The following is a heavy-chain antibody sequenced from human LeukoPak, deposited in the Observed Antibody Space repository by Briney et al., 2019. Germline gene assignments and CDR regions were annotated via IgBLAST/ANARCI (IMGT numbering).Heavy chain of an antibody. Sequence: SETLSLTCTVSGGSISSSSYYWGWIRQPPGKGLEWIGRIYTSGSTNYNPSLKSRVTMSVDTSKNQFSLKLSSVTAADTAVYYCAREQAALLSLYYYYYYMDVWGKGTTVTISS. CDR2: IYTSGST. V-gene: IGHV4-39*07. CDR1: GGSISSSSYY. CDR3: AREQAALLSLYYYYYYMDV. D-gene: IGHD2-15*01. J-gene: IGHJ6*03.